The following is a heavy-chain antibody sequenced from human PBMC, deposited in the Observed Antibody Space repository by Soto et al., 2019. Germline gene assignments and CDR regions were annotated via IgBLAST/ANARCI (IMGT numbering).Heavy chain of an antibody. D-gene: IGHD1-1*01. Sequence: GGSLGLSCTASGFTFGDYAMSWFRQAPGKGLEWVGVIRSKAYGGTTEYAAAVTGRFTISRDDSKSIAYLQMNSLKTEDTALYYCTRDHLERLRYPYMDVWAKGTTVTVSS. J-gene: IGHJ6*03. CDR1: GFTFGDYA. CDR3: TRDHLERLRYPYMDV. V-gene: IGHV3-49*03. CDR2: IRSKAYGGTT.